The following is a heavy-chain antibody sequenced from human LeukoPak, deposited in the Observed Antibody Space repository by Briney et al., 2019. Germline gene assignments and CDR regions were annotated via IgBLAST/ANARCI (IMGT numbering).Heavy chain of an antibody. CDR2: ITRSSSPI. J-gene: IGHJ4*02. CDR3: ARVVSGMVGGDY. D-gene: IGHD1-26*01. CDR1: GFTFSSYE. V-gene: IGHV3-48*03. Sequence: GGSLRLSCAASGFTFSSYEMIWVRQAPGKGLECLSYITRSSSPILYADSVKGRFTISRDNAKNLLYLQMNSLRAEDTALYYCARVVSGMVGGDYWGQGTLVTVSS.